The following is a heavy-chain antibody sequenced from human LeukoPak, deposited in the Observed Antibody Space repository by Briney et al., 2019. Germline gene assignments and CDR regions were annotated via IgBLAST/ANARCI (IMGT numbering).Heavy chain of an antibody. Sequence: HPGGSLRLSCAASGFTFSSYSMNWVRQAPGKGLEWVSYISGSSSIIYYADSVKGRFTISRDNAKNSLYLQMNSLRAEDTAVYYCARARPYGSGRNWFDPWGQGALVTVSS. D-gene: IGHD3-10*01. J-gene: IGHJ5*02. CDR1: GFTFSSYS. V-gene: IGHV3-48*04. CDR3: ARARPYGSGRNWFDP. CDR2: ISGSSSII.